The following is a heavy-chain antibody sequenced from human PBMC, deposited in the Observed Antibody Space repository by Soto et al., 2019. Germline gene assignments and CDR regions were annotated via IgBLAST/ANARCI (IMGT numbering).Heavy chain of an antibody. Sequence: PGESLKISCEASGYSFNSYWDAWVRQMPGKGLEWMGIIYPADSDTRYSPSFQGQVTISVDKYVKTAYLQWSSLKASDTAMYYCARQFHDYTSGGNSSFGLDVWGLGTSVTVSS. CDR3: ARQFHDYTSGGNSSFGLDV. CDR2: IYPADSDT. CDR1: GYSFNSYW. V-gene: IGHV5-51*01. D-gene: IGHD5-12*01. J-gene: IGHJ6*02.